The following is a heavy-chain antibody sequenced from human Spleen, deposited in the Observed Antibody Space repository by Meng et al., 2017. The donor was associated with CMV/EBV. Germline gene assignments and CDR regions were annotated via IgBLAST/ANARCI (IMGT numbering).Heavy chain of an antibody. CDR3: ARGGGYSYGYPPHYFDY. D-gene: IGHD5-18*01. CDR1: AFTFSTSW. V-gene: IGHV3-69-1*01. J-gene: IGHJ4*02. CDR2: LYSGGAT. Sequence: LSLTCAASAFTFSTSWMTWVRQAPGRGLEWVSVLYSGGATYYLDSVKGRFTISRDNAKNSLYLQMNSLRAEDTAVYYCARGGGYSYGYPPHYFDYWGQGTLVTVSS.